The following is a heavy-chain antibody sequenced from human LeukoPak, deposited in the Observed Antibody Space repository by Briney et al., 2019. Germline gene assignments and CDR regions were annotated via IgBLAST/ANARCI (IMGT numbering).Heavy chain of an antibody. J-gene: IGHJ4*02. V-gene: IGHV3-53*01. CDR1: GFTVSSNY. CDR3: ANSFPHRGKPTQY. CDR2: IYSGGST. Sequence: GGSLRLSCAASGFTVSSNYMSWVRQAPGKGLEWVSVIYSGGSTYYADSVKGRFTISRDNSKNTLYLQMNSLRAEDTAVYYCANSFPHRGKPTQYWGQGTLVTVSS. D-gene: IGHD4-23*01.